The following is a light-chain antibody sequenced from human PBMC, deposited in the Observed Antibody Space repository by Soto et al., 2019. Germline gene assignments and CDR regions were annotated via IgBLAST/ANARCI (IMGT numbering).Light chain of an antibody. V-gene: IGLV2-14*01. CDR1: TSDVGAYNY. Sequence: QSVLTQPASVSGSPGQSIAISCTGTTSDVGAYNYVSWYQRHPGKAPKLMIYEVSTRPSGVSNRFSGSKSGNTASLTISGLQAEDEADYYCSSYTTSASLLFGGGTKLTV. CDR3: SSYTTSASLL. J-gene: IGLJ2*01. CDR2: EVS.